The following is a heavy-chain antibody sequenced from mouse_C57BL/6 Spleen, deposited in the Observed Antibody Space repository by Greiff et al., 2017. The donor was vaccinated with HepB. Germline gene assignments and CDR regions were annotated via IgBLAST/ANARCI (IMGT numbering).Heavy chain of an antibody. CDR2: IWSDGST. CDR1: GFSLTSYG. Sequence: VKLQESGPGLVAPSQSLSITCTVSGFSLTSYGVHWVRQPPGKGLEWLVVIWSDGSTTYNSALKSRLSISKDNSKSQVFLKMNSLQTDDTAMYYCARERDGYYRSFAYWGQGTLVTVSA. CDR3: ARERDGYYRSFAY. D-gene: IGHD2-3*01. J-gene: IGHJ3*01. V-gene: IGHV2-6*03.